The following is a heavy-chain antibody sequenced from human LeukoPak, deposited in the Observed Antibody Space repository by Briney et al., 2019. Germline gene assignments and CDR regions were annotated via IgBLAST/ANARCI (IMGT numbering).Heavy chain of an antibody. CDR2: ISGSGGST. J-gene: IGHJ4*02. V-gene: IGHV3-23*01. Sequence: GGSLRLSCAASGFTFSSYAMSWVRQAPGKGLEWVSAISGSGGSTYYADSVKGRFTISRDNSKNTLYLQMNSLRAEDTAVYYCANQEAYYDFWNGYYGHWGQGTLVTVSS. CDR3: ANQEAYYDFWNGYYGH. D-gene: IGHD3-3*01. CDR1: GFTFSSYA.